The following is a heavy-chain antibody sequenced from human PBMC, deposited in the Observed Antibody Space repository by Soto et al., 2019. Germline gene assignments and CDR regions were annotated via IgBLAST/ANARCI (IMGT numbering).Heavy chain of an antibody. CDR2: IYYSGST. CDR3: ARSPPYCGGDCSIFDY. CDR1: GGSISSGGYY. Sequence: QVQLQESGPGLVKPSQTLSLTCTVSGGSISSGGYYWSWIRQHPGKGLEWIGYIYYSGSTYYNPSLENRVTIRVDTSKKQIALKLSSVTAPDTAVEYCARSPPYCGGDCSIFDYWGQGTLVPVSS. J-gene: IGHJ4*02. V-gene: IGHV4-31*03. D-gene: IGHD2-21*02.